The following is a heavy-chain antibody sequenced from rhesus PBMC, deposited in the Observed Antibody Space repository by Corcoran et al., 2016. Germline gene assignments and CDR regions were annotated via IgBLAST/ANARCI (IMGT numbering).Heavy chain of an antibody. CDR1: GGSVSSSNW. Sequence: QVQLQESGPGLVKPSETLSLTCAVSGGSVSSSNWWSWIRQPPGKGLEWIGFISGSSGNTYYNPSLQRLRTISTYTSKNQFSLNLSSVTAADSAVYYCARDLTSGSYYFDYWGQGVLVTVSS. D-gene: IGHD3-16*01. J-gene: IGHJ4*01. V-gene: IGHV4-65*01. CDR3: ARDLTSGSYYFDY. CDR2: ISGSSGNT.